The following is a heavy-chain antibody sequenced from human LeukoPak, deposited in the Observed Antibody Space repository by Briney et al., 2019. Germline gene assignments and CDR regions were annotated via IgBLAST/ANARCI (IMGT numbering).Heavy chain of an antibody. J-gene: IGHJ5*02. Sequence: PGGSLILSCAGSGFTFSNYWVHWVRQAPGKGLVWVSRINVEGTRTDYADSVRGRFTISRDNAKNTLYLQMNSLTAEDTAIYYCARSMGGSNDLWGQGTLVSVSS. D-gene: IGHD4-11*01. CDR3: ARSMGGSNDL. V-gene: IGHV3-74*01. CDR2: INVEGTRT. CDR1: GFTFSNYW.